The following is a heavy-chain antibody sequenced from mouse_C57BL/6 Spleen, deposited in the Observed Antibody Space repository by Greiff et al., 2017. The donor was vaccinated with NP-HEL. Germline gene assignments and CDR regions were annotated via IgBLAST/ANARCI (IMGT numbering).Heavy chain of an antibody. CDR1: GYTFTSYW. CDR3: AREAWEDSSGFWAY. D-gene: IGHD3-2*02. CDR2: IHPNSGST. V-gene: IGHV1-64*01. J-gene: IGHJ3*01. Sequence: QVQLQQPGAELVKPGASVKLSCKASGYTFTSYWMHWVKQRPGQGLEWIGMIHPNSGSTNYNEKFKSKATLTVDKSSSTAYMQLSSLTSEDSAVYYCAREAWEDSSGFWAYWGQGTLVTVSA.